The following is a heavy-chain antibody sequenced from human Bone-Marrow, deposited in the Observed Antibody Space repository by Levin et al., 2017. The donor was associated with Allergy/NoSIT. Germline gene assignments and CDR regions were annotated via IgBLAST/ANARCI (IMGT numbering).Heavy chain of an antibody. Sequence: PGGSLRLSCAASGFTFSSYAMHWVRQAPGKGLEWVAVISYDGSNKYYADSVKGRFTISRDNSKNTLYLQMNSLRAEDTAVYYCARVYCSSTSCYIWSFTSLYYYDGMDVWGQGTTVTVSS. V-gene: IGHV3-30*04. CDR2: ISYDGSNK. J-gene: IGHJ6*02. CDR3: ARVYCSSTSCYIWSFTSLYYYDGMDV. D-gene: IGHD2-2*02. CDR1: GFTFSSYA.